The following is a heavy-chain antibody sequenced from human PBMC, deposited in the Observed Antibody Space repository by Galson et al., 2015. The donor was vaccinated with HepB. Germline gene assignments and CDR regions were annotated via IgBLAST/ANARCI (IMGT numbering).Heavy chain of an antibody. CDR2: ISAYTSNT. J-gene: IGHJ6*02. D-gene: IGHD3-3*01. Sequence: SVKVSCKASGYTFTTYGISWVRQAPGQGLEWMGWISAYTSNTNNAQKFQGRVTMTTDTSTSTAYMELRSLRSDDTAVYYCARAIVPITIFGVVEIKDYYGMDVWGQGTTVTVSS. CDR3: ARAIVPITIFGVVEIKDYYGMDV. CDR1: GYTFTTYG. V-gene: IGHV1-18*01.